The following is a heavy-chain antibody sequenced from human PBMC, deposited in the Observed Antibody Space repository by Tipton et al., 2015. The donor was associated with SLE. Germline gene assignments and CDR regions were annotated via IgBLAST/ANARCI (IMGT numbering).Heavy chain of an antibody. CDR1: GGSISGYY. Sequence: TLSLTCTVSGGSISGYYWNWIRQPPGKGLEWVGYINYSGNTNYNPSLKSRVTISVDTSKTHFSLRLNSVTAADTAVYYCARGGLGSDLRGSIYFGSWGKGTLVTVSS. J-gene: IGHJ4*02. CDR3: ARGGLGSDLRGSIYFGS. V-gene: IGHV4-59*01. D-gene: IGHD7-27*01. CDR2: INYSGNT.